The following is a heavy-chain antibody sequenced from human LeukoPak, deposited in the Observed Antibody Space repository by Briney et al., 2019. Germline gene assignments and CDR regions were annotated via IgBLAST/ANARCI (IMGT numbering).Heavy chain of an antibody. V-gene: IGHV1-18*01. Sequence: ASVKVSCKASGYTFTSYGISWVRQAPGQGLEWMGWISAYNGNTNYAQKLQGRVTMTTDTSTSTAYMELRSLRSDDTAVYYCARDFPYSYGYVSSFDYWGQGTLVTVSS. CDR1: GYTFTSYG. CDR2: ISAYNGNT. J-gene: IGHJ4*02. CDR3: ARDFPYSYGYVSSFDY. D-gene: IGHD5-18*01.